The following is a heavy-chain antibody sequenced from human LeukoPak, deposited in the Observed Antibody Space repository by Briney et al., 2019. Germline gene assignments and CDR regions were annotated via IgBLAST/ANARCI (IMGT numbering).Heavy chain of an antibody. CDR1: GFTFSSYA. V-gene: IGHV3-30-3*01. CDR2: ISYDGSNK. J-gene: IGHJ4*02. CDR3: ARDGSSSFEEISCDY. Sequence: SGGSLRLSCAASGFTFSSYAMHWVRQAPGKGLEWVAVISYDGSNKYYADSVKGRFTISRDNSKNTLYLQMNSLRAEDTAVYYCARDGSSSFEEISCDYWGQGTLVTVSS. D-gene: IGHD6-13*01.